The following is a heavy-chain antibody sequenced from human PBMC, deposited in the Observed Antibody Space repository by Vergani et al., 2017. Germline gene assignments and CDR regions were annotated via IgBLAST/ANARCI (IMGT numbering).Heavy chain of an antibody. J-gene: IGHJ6*02. V-gene: IGHV3-33*08. CDR2: IWYDGSNK. CDR3: ARDGDYSNYPYYYYGMDV. Sequence: VQLVESGGGLVKPGGSLRLSCAASGFTFSSYGMHWVRQAPGKGLEWVAVIWYDGSNKYYADSVKGRFTISRDNSKNTLYLQMNSLRAEDTAVYYCARDGDYSNYPYYYYGMDVWGQGTTVTVSS. CDR1: GFTFSSYG. D-gene: IGHD4-11*01.